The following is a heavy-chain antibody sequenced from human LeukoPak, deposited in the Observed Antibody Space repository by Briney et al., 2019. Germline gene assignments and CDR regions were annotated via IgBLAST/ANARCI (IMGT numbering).Heavy chain of an antibody. CDR3: AKGPTQVLRFLRDGKTYYVDV. D-gene: IGHD3-3*01. J-gene: IGHJ6*03. CDR1: GFTFSNYG. CDR2: IWYDGNHQ. V-gene: IGHV3-33*06. Sequence: PGTSLRLSCAASGFTFSNYGMHWVRQAPGRGLECVAVIWYDGNHQYYADSVKGRFTISRDNSKNTLYLQMDSLRVEDTAVYYCAKGPTQVLRFLRDGKTYYVDVWGNGTSVLVAS.